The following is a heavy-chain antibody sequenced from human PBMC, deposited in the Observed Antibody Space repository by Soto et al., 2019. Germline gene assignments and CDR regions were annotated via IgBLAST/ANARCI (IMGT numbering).Heavy chain of an antibody. D-gene: IGHD1-1*01. V-gene: IGHV3-7*01. CDR1: GFTFTSYW. CDR2: INQDGNED. CDR3: ARTGDGHPAFQH. Sequence: GPLRLSCAASGFTFTSYWMNWVRQAPGKGLEWVANINQDGNEDNLLDSVKGRFTISRDNAKNSLFLQMNSLRVDDTAVYYCARTGDGHPAFQHWGQGTQVTVSS. J-gene: IGHJ1*01.